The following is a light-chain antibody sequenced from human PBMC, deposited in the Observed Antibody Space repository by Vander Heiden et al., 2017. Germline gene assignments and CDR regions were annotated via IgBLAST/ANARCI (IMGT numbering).Light chain of an antibody. CDR2: DDS. Sequence: SYVLTQPPSVSVAPGKTASITCGGNNIGGKTVHWYQQSPGQAPVLVVYDDSARPSGIPERFSGSNSGNTATLTISMVEAGDEAAYYCQVWDSSSDHFVFGTGTEVTVL. V-gene: IGLV3-21*03. CDR3: QVWDSSSDHFV. CDR1: NIGGKT. J-gene: IGLJ1*01.